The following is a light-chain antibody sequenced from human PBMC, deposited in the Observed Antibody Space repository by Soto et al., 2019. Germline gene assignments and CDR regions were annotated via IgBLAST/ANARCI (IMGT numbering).Light chain of an antibody. Sequence: EIVLTQYPGTLSLSPGERATLSCRASQSVSIRYLAWYQQKPGQAPSLLISGASSRATGIPDRFSGSGSGTDFTLTISRLEPEDFAVYSCQQYGSSPLAFGQGTKVEIK. CDR3: QQYGSSPLA. CDR1: QSVSIRY. V-gene: IGKV3-20*01. CDR2: GAS. J-gene: IGKJ1*01.